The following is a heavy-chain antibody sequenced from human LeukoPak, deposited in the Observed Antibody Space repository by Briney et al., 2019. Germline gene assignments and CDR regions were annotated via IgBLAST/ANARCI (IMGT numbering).Heavy chain of an antibody. V-gene: IGHV4-30-4*08. J-gene: IGHJ4*02. CDR3: ARGNVLRFLEWLAYFDY. CDR2: IYYSGST. CDR1: GGSISSGDYY. Sequence: EPSQTLSLTCTVSGGSISSGDYYWSWIRQPPGKGLERIGYIYYSGSTYYNPSLKSRVTISVDTSKNQFSLKLSSVTAADTAVYYCARGNVLRFLEWLAYFDYWGQGTLVTVSS. D-gene: IGHD3-3*01.